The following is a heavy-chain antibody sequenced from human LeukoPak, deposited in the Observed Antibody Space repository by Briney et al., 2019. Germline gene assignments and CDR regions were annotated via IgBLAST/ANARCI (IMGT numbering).Heavy chain of an antibody. Sequence: AGGSLRLSCAASGFTFSSYGMHWVRQAPGKGLEWVAVISYDGSNKYYADSVKGRFTISRDNSKNTLYLQMNSLRAEDTAVYYCAKIGRVVVIRDAFDIWGQGTMVTVSS. V-gene: IGHV3-30*18. CDR3: AKIGRVVVIRDAFDI. CDR2: ISYDGSNK. CDR1: GFTFSSYG. D-gene: IGHD3-22*01. J-gene: IGHJ3*02.